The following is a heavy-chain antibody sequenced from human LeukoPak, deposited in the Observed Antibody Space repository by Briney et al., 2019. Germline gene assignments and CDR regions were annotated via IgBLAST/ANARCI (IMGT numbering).Heavy chain of an antibody. D-gene: IGHD6-13*01. J-gene: IGHJ6*02. CDR2: IYYSGST. Sequence: SGTLSLTCTVSGGSISSYYWSWIRQPPGKGLEGFGYIYYSGSTNYNPSLKSPVTISVDTSKNQFSLKLSSVTAADTAVYYCATDSVVAAAGTRYYYGMDVWGQGTPVTVSS. CDR1: GGSISSYY. V-gene: IGHV4-59*01. CDR3: ATDSVVAAAGTRYYYGMDV.